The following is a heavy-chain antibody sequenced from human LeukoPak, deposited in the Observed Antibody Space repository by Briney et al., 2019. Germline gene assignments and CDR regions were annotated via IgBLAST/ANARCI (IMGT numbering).Heavy chain of an antibody. CDR1: GFTFSSYW. Sequence: GGSLRLSCAASGFTFSSYWMHWVRQAPGKGLVWVSRISPDGSSALYADSVKGRFTISRDNSKNTLYLQMNSLRAEDTAVYYCARERGGVVGGSLDAFDIWGQGTMVTVSS. CDR3: ARERGGVVGGSLDAFDI. V-gene: IGHV3-74*01. D-gene: IGHD1-26*01. CDR2: ISPDGSSA. J-gene: IGHJ3*02.